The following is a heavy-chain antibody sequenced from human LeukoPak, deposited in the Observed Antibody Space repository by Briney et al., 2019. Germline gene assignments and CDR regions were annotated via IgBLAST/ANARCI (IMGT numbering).Heavy chain of an antibody. J-gene: IGHJ5*02. V-gene: IGHV4-39*07. CDR3: ARDQHYDFWSGYYTPTGFDP. D-gene: IGHD3-3*01. CDR2: IYYSGST. Sequence: SETLSLTCTVSGGSISSSSYYWGWIRQPPGKGLEWIGSIYYSGSTYYNPSLKSRVTISVDTSKNQFSLKLSSVTAADMAVYYCARDQHYDFWSGYYTPTGFDPWGQGTLVTVPS. CDR1: GGSISSSSYY.